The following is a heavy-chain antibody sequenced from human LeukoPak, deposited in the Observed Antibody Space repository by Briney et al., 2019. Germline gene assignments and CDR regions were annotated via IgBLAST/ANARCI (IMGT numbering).Heavy chain of an antibody. J-gene: IGHJ4*02. CDR1: GYTFTGYY. V-gene: IGHV1-2*02. Sequence: ASVKVSCKASGYTFTGYYMHWVRQAPGQGLEWIGWINPNSGGTNYAQKFQGRVTMTRDTSISTAYMELSRLRSDDTAVYYCARDGSQLSTTGTTVDYWGQGTLVTVSS. CDR3: ARDGSQLSTTGTTVDY. CDR2: INPNSGGT. D-gene: IGHD1-7*01.